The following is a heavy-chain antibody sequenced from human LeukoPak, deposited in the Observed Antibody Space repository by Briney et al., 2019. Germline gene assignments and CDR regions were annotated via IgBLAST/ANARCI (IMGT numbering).Heavy chain of an antibody. CDR3: AKESSDSGSYYIFPDY. V-gene: IGHV3-30*04. D-gene: IGHD1-26*01. CDR1: GFTFSSNA. CDR2: ISYDGSNK. J-gene: IGHJ4*02. Sequence: GGSLRLSCAASGFTFSSNAMHWVRQAPGKGLEWVAVISYDGSNKYYADSVKGRFTISRDNSKNTLYLQMNSLRAEDTAVYYCAKESSDSGSYYIFPDYWGQGTLVTVSS.